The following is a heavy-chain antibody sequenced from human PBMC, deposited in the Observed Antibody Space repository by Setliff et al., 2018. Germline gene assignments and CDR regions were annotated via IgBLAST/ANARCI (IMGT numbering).Heavy chain of an antibody. CDR1: GGSISTDPYF. Sequence: SETLSLTCAVSGGSISTDPYFWTWIRQHPVKGLEWIGYISYSGRTSYNPSLYSRITVSLDTSKNQFSLTLTSVTAADTAVYYCARMTGFQYIDVWGKGTTVTVSS. D-gene: IGHD3-3*01. V-gene: IGHV4-31*11. CDR2: ISYSGRT. J-gene: IGHJ6*03. CDR3: ARMTGFQYIDV.